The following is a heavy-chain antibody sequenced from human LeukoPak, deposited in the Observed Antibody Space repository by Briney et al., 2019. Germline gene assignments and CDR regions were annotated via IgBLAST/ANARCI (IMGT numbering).Heavy chain of an antibody. CDR3: ARRKVVAGYDAFDI. CDR1: GGSFSGYY. Sequence: ETLSLTCAVYGGSFSGYYWSWVRQAPGKGLEWVANIKQDGSEKYYVDSVKGRFTISRDNAKNSLYLQMNSLRAEDTAVYYCARRKVVAGYDAFDIWGQGTMVTVSS. CDR2: IKQDGSEK. V-gene: IGHV3-7*01. J-gene: IGHJ3*02. D-gene: IGHD2-15*01.